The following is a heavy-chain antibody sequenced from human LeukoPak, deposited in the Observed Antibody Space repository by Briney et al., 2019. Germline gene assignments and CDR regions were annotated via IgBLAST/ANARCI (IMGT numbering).Heavy chain of an antibody. V-gene: IGHV1-3*01. CDR1: GYPFTSYA. Sequence: GASVTVSFKASGYPFTSYAMYWVRQAPGQRLDWMGWINAYNGDTRYLQKLQGRVTMTGETSASTTYMELNSLRSEDTAVYYCASDAFDIWGQGTMVTVSS. CDR3: ASDAFDI. J-gene: IGHJ3*02. CDR2: INAYNGDT.